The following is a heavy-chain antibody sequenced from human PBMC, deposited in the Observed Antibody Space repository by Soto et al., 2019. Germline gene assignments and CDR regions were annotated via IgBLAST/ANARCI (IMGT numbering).Heavy chain of an antibody. V-gene: IGHV1-8*01. CDR1: GYTFTSYD. Sequence: ASVTVSCKASGYTFTSYDINWARQATGQGLEWMGWMNPNSGNTGYAQKFQGRVTMTRNTSISTAYMELSSLRSEDTAVYYCGRLYDGCSSTSCYHYYYYYMDVWGKGTTVTVSS. J-gene: IGHJ6*03. CDR3: GRLYDGCSSTSCYHYYYYYMDV. CDR2: MNPNSGNT. D-gene: IGHD2-2*01.